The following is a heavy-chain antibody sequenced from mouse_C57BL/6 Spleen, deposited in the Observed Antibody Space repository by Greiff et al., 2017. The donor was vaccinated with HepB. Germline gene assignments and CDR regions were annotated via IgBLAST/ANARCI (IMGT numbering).Heavy chain of an antibody. D-gene: IGHD1-1*01. Sequence: VQLQQSGPVLVKPGASVKMSCKASGYTFTDYYMNWVKQSHGKSLEWIGVINPYNGGTSYNQKFKGKATLTVDKSSSTAYMELNSLTSEDSAVYYCASGSSELFAYWGQGALVTVSA. V-gene: IGHV1-19*01. CDR1: GYTFTDYY. J-gene: IGHJ3*01. CDR3: ASGSSELFAY. CDR2: INPYNGGT.